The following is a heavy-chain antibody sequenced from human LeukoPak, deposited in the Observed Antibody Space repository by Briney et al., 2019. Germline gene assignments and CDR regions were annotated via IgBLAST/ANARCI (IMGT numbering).Heavy chain of an antibody. CDR1: GFTFSSYD. J-gene: IGHJ4*02. CDR2: ISGSGGST. D-gene: IGHD1-26*01. Sequence: GGSLRLSCAASGFTFSSYDMSWVRQAPGKGLEWVSAISGSGGSTYYADSVKGRFTMSRDNPKNTLYLQMNSLRAEDTAVYYCAKERGLSGSYPFDYWGQGTLVTVSS. CDR3: AKERGLSGSYPFDY. V-gene: IGHV3-23*01.